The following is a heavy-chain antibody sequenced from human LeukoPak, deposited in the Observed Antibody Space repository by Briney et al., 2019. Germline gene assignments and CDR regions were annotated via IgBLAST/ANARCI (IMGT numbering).Heavy chain of an antibody. V-gene: IGHV3-48*04. CDR1: GFTFSSYS. J-gene: IGHJ4*02. CDR2: ISSSSSTI. Sequence: GGSLRLSCAASGFTFSSYSMNWVRQAPGKGLEWVSYISSSSSTIYYADSVKGRFTISRDNAKNSLYLQMNSLRAEDTAVYYCARLLRSGYFDYWGQGTLVTVSS. CDR3: ARLLRSGYFDY.